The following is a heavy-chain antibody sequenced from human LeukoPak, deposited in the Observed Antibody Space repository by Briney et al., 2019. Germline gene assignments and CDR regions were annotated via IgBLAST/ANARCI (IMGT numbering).Heavy chain of an antibody. CDR3: ARGRRYLGYCSGGSCYGYFDY. J-gene: IGHJ4*02. V-gene: IGHV3-7*01. Sequence: GGSLRLSCAASGFTFSSYWMSWVRQAPGKGLEWVANIKQDGSEKYYVDSVKGRFTISRDNAKNSLYLQMNSLRAEDTAVYYCARGRRYLGYCSGGSCYGYFDYWGQGTLVTVSS. CDR1: GFTFSSYW. CDR2: IKQDGSEK. D-gene: IGHD2-15*01.